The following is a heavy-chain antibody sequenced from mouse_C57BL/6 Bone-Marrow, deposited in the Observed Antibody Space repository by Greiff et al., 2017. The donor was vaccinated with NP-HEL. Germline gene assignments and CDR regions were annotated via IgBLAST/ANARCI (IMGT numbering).Heavy chain of an antibody. J-gene: IGHJ2*01. CDR3: TTKDGTPRNFDY. CDR2: IDPENGDT. D-gene: IGHD2-1*01. CDR1: GFNIKDDY. V-gene: IGHV14-4*01. Sequence: EVKLMESGAELVRPGASVKLSCTASGFNIKDDYMHWVKQRPEQGLEWIGWIDPENGDTEYASKFQGKATITADTSSNTAYLQLSSLTSEDTAVYYCTTKDGTPRNFDYWGQGTTLTVSS.